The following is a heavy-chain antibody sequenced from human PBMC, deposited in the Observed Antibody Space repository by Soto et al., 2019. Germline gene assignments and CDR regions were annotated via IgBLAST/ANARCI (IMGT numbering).Heavy chain of an antibody. D-gene: IGHD3-10*02. V-gene: IGHV4-34*01. CDR1: GGSFSGYY. Sequence: PSETLSLTCAVYGGSFSGYYWSWIRQPPGKGLEWIGEINHSGSTNYNPSLKSRVTISVDTSKNQFSLKLSSVTAADTAVYYCARVLFPANLAYYCYYMDVWGKGTTVTVSS. CDR2: INHSGST. CDR3: ARVLFPANLAYYCYYMDV. J-gene: IGHJ6*03.